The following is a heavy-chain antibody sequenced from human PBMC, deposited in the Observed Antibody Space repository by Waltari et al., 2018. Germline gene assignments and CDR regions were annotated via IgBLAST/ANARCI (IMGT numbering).Heavy chain of an antibody. V-gene: IGHV3-53*01. CDR1: GSDVSSSY. CDR3: AKDRSYGHSLAN. Sequence: EVQLVESGGGLLQRGGSLRLSCAGSGSDVSSSYMNWVRQAPGKGLEWVSGIHSGGNTYYADSVKGRFTISRDNSKNTLYLQMNSLRAEDTAVYYCAKDRSYGHSLANWGQGTLVTVSS. D-gene: IGHD4-17*01. J-gene: IGHJ4*02. CDR2: IHSGGNT.